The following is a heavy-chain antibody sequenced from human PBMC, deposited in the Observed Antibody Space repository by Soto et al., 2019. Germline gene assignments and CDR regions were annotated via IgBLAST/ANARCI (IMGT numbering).Heavy chain of an antibody. CDR2: INPNTGGT. J-gene: IGHJ3*02. Sequence: QVQLVQSGAEVKKPGASVKVSCKASGYTFTGYYMHWVRQAPGQGLEWMGWINPNTGGTNYAQNFQGRVTMTRDTSVNTAFRELGRLTSDDTAVYFCARARVPTISEDALDIWGQGTLVTVSS. CDR3: ARARVPTISEDALDI. V-gene: IGHV1-2*02. CDR1: GYTFTGYY. D-gene: IGHD2-21*01.